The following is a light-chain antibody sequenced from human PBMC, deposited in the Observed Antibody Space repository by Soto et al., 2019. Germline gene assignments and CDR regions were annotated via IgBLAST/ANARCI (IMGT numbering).Light chain of an antibody. J-gene: IGLJ1*01. Sequence: QSVLTQPPSVSGAPGERVTISCTGSSSDIGAGYRVRWYQQVPGTAPKLLIYDNTNRPSGVSVRFSGSKSGTSASLAISGLQAEDEADYHCTSYTRDTALVFGTGTKVTVL. V-gene: IGLV1-40*01. CDR1: SSDIGAGYR. CDR3: TSYTRDTALV. CDR2: DNT.